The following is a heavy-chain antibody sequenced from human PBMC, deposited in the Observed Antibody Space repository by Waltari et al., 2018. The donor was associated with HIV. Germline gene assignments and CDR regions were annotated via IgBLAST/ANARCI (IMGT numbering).Heavy chain of an antibody. D-gene: IGHD6-19*01. Sequence: EVPLVESGGGRVKPGGSLRLSCAASGFTFSRYTLNLFLQAPGKGLEWVSSISSSSSYIYYADSVKGRFTISRDNAKNSLYLQMNSLRAEDTAVYYCATLVSSGWYYFDYWGQGTLVTVSS. CDR3: ATLVSSGWYYFDY. CDR1: GFTFSRYT. V-gene: IGHV3-21*01. CDR2: ISSSSSYI. J-gene: IGHJ4*02.